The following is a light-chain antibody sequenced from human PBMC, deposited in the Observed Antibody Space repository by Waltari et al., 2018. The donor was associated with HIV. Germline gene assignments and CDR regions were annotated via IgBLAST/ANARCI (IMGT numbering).Light chain of an antibody. CDR2: KTS. Sequence: DIQMTQSPSTLSVSAEDRVIITYRSSQNVDNCLAWYQQRPGSAPTVLIFKTSTLQTGVPSGFSGSGWWTEFSLTISRLQPDDFATYYCQQYKSFSLTFGQGTRLEIK. CDR1: QNVDNC. V-gene: IGKV1-5*03. CDR3: QQYKSFSLT. J-gene: IGKJ5*01.